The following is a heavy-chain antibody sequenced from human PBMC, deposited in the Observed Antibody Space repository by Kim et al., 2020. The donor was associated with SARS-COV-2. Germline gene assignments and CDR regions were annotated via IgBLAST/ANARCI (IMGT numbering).Heavy chain of an antibody. CDR2: IDPSDSYT. V-gene: IGHV5-10-1*01. Sequence: GESLKISCKGSGYSFTSYWISWVRQMPGKGLEWMGRIDPSDSYTNYSPSFQGHVTISADKSISTAYLQWSSLKASDTAMYYCARVSVLCSGGSCYFWFDPWGQGTLVTVSS. CDR1: GYSFTSYW. D-gene: IGHD2-15*01. J-gene: IGHJ5*02. CDR3: ARVSVLCSGGSCYFWFDP.